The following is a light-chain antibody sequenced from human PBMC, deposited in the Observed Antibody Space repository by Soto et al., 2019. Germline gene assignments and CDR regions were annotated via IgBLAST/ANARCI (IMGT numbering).Light chain of an antibody. CDR1: NSDVGAYSY. V-gene: IGLV2-14*03. Sequence: QSVLTQPASVSGSPGQSITISCTETNSDVGAYSYVSWYQQYPGKAPKLLIYDVGARPSGISDRFSGSKSGNTASLTISGLQVEDEADYYCSSYTAFTTYVFGSGTKVTVL. J-gene: IGLJ1*01. CDR3: SSYTAFTTYV. CDR2: DVG.